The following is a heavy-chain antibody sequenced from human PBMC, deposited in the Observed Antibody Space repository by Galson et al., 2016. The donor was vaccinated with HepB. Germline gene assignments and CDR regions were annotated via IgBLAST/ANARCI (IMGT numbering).Heavy chain of an antibody. CDR3: ARDRGSYCGGVCSDYYFDY. CDR1: GFTFSDYY. D-gene: IGHD2-21*02. Sequence: TLRLSCAASGFTFSDYYMSWIRQAPGKGLEWVSYISVTSTYTNYADSVKGRFTVSRDNAKNALYLQMNTLRAEDTAIYYCARDRGSYCGGVCSDYYFDYWGQGTLVTVSS. J-gene: IGHJ4*02. CDR2: ISVTSTYT. V-gene: IGHV3-11*06.